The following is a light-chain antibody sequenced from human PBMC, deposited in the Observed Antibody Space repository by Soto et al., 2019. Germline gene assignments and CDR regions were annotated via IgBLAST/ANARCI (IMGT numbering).Light chain of an antibody. CDR2: LEGSGSY. J-gene: IGLJ3*02. CDR1: SGHSSYN. CDR3: ETWASNTRV. V-gene: IGLV4-60*02. Sequence: QLVLTQSSSASASLGSSVKLTCTLSSGHSSYNIAWHQQQPGKAPRYLMKLEGSGSYNKGSGVPDRFSGSTSGADRYLTISNLQFEDEADYYCETWASNTRVFGGGTKLTVL.